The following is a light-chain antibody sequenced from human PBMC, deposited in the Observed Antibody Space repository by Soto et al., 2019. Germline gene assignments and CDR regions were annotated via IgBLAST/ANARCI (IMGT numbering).Light chain of an antibody. CDR3: FSYAGTSTTYV. J-gene: IGLJ1*01. V-gene: IGLV2-23*01. CDR1: SSDVGSYNL. Sequence: QSALTQPASVSGSPGQSITISCTGTSSDVGSYNLVSWHQQHPGKAPKLMIYEASKRPSGVSNRFSGSKSCNTASLTISGLQADDEADYYCFSYAGTSTTYVFGTGTKVTVL. CDR2: EAS.